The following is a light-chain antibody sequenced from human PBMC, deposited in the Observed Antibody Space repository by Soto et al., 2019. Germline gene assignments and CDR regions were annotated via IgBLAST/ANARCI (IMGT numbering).Light chain of an antibody. CDR3: QQANSFPIT. Sequence: DIQMTQSPSTLSATAGDRVTITCRASQSISAWLAWYQQKPGIAPKLLIYAASSLQSGVPSRFSGSGSGTDFTLTISSLQPEDFATYYCQQANSFPITFGQGTRLESK. J-gene: IGKJ5*01. CDR2: AAS. V-gene: IGKV1-12*01. CDR1: QSISAW.